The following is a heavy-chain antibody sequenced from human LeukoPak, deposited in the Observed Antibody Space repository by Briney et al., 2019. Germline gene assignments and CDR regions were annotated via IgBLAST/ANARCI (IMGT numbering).Heavy chain of an antibody. CDR3: ARLLLGTYYYGMDV. CDR1: GGSLSSNY. J-gene: IGHJ6*02. D-gene: IGHD1-1*01. Sequence: SETLSLTCTVSGGSLSSNYWSWIRQPPGKGLEWIGYTCYSGSTNYNPSLKSRVTISVDTSKNQFSLNLSSVTAADTAVYYCARLLLGTYYYGMDVWGQGTTVTVSS. V-gene: IGHV4-59*08. CDR2: TCYSGST.